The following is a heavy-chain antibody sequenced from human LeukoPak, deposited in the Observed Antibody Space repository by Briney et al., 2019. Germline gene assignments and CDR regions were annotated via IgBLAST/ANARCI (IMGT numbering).Heavy chain of an antibody. CDR2: ISYDGSNK. CDR1: GFTFSSYG. CDR3: AKDYTLFGDWTPRFDP. Sequence: PGGSLRLSCAASGFTFSSYGMHWVRQVPGKGLEWVAVISYDGSNKYYADSVKGRFTISRDNSKNTLYLQMNGLRAEDTAVYYCAKDYTLFGDWTPRFDPWGQGTLVTVSS. D-gene: IGHD2-21*02. J-gene: IGHJ5*02. V-gene: IGHV3-30*18.